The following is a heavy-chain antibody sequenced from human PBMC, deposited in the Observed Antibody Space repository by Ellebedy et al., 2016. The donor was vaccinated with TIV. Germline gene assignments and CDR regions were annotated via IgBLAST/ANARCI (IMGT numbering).Heavy chain of an antibody. CDR2: ISSIYNTK. CDR3: ARDGGYDSVSGSYRYFDY. Sequence: GESLKISCAASGFTFSDYYMSWIRQAPGKGLEWVSYISSIYNTKYYADSVKGRFTISRDNVKKSLYLQTNSLRAEDTAVYYCARDGGYDSVSGSYRYFDYWGRGTQVIVSS. V-gene: IGHV3-11*04. J-gene: IGHJ4*02. CDR1: GFTFSDYY. D-gene: IGHD3-16*02.